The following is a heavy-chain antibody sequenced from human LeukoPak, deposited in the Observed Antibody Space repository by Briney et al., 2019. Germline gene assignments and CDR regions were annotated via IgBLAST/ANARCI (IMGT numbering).Heavy chain of an antibody. D-gene: IGHD3-10*01. CDR1: GYTFTSYY. CDR2: INPSGGST. J-gene: IGHJ6*02. Sequence: ASVKVSCKASGYTFTSYYMHWVRQAPGQGLEWMGIINPSGGSTSYAQKFQGRVTMTRDTSTSTVYMELSSLRSEDTAVYHCARDPTMVRGVITGMDVWGQGTTVTVSS. CDR3: ARDPTMVRGVITGMDV. V-gene: IGHV1-46*01.